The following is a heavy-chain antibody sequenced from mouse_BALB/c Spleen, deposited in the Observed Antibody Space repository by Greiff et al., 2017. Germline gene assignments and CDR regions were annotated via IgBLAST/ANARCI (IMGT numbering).Heavy chain of an antibody. D-gene: IGHD2-3*01. V-gene: IGHV1-7*01. J-gene: IGHJ4*01. CDR3: ARCDGYYEMGY. Sequence: VQGVESGAELAKPGASVKMSCKASGYTFTSYWMHWVKQRPGQGLEWIGYINPSTGYTEYNQKFKDKATLTADKSSSTAYMQLSSLTSEDSAVYYCARCDGYYEMGYWGQGTSVTVSS. CDR2: INPSTGYT. CDR1: GYTFTSYW.